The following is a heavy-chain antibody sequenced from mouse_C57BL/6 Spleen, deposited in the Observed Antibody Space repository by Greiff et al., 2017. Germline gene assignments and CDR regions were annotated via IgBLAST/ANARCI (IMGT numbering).Heavy chain of an antibody. D-gene: IGHD1-1*01. V-gene: IGHV3-6*01. Sequence: EVKLMESGPGLVKPSQSLSLTCSVTGYSITSGYYWNWIRQFPGNKLEWMGYISYNGSNNYNPSLKNRISITRYPPKNQFFLKWNSVTTEDTATYYCARDDYYGSSYQGGAMDYWVQGTSVTVSS. CDR1: GYSITSGYY. CDR3: ARDDYYGSSYQGGAMDY. J-gene: IGHJ4*01. CDR2: ISYNGSN.